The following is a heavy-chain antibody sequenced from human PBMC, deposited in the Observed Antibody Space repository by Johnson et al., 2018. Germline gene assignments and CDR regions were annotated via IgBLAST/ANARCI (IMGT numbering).Heavy chain of an antibody. Sequence: VQLVQSGGGLVKPGGSLRLSCAASGFTFSSYSMNWVRQAPGKGLEWVSSISSSSSTIYYADSVKGRFTISRDNAKNSLYLQMNSLRDEDTAVYYCARDDDYVWGSYRSIYFQHWGQGTLVTVSS. CDR2: ISSSSSTI. CDR1: GFTFSSYS. J-gene: IGHJ1*01. V-gene: IGHV3-21*01. CDR3: ARDDDYVWGSYRSIYFQH. D-gene: IGHD3-16*02.